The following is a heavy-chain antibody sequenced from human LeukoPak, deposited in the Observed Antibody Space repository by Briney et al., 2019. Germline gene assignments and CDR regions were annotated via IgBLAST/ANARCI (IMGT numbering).Heavy chain of an antibody. J-gene: IGHJ6*02. Sequence: GGSLTLSCAASGFSFSTSPMSWVRQPPGKGLEWVSAMNNGPGATFYRDSVRGRFTISRDDSKSTLYLQMNSLRAEDTGTYYCAKTHYDLLDVWGQGTTVTVSS. V-gene: IGHV3-23*01. CDR1: GFSFSTSP. CDR2: MNNGPGAT. D-gene: IGHD5-12*01. CDR3: AKTHYDLLDV.